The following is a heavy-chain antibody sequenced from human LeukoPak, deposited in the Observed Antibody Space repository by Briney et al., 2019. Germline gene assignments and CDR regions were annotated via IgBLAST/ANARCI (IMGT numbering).Heavy chain of an antibody. CDR2: IYYSGST. CDR1: GGSISSYY. Sequence: SETLSLTCTVSGGSISSYYWSWIRQPPGKGLEWIGYIYYSGSTNYNPSLKSRVTISVDTSKNQFSLKLSSVTAADTAVYYCARVGRLYDAFDIWGPRDNGHRLF. D-gene: IGHD1-26*01. V-gene: IGHV4-59*01. J-gene: IGHJ3*02. CDR3: ARVGRLYDAFDI.